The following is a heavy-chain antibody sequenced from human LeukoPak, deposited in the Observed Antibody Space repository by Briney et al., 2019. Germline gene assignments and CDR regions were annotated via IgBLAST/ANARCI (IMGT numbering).Heavy chain of an antibody. Sequence: GGSLRLSCAASGFTFSSYWMHWVRQAPGKGLVWVSCINSDGSSTSYADSVKGRFTISRDNAKNTLYLQMNSLRAEETAEYYCARGGHSAVAGTTGLDAFDIWGQGTMVTVSS. CDR1: GFTFSSYW. D-gene: IGHD6-19*01. V-gene: IGHV3-74*01. J-gene: IGHJ3*02. CDR2: INSDGSST. CDR3: ARGGHSAVAGTTGLDAFDI.